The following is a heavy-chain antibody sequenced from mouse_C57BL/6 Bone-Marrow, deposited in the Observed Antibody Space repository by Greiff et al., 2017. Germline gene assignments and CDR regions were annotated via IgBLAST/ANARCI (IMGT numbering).Heavy chain of an antibody. CDR2: IDPENGDT. J-gene: IGHJ2*01. Sequence: EVKLVESGAELVRPGASVKLSCTASGFNFKDDYMHWVKQRPEQGLEWIGWIDPENGDTEYASKFQGKATITADTSSNTAYLQLSSLTSEDTAVYYCTTGTGTGFDYWGQGTTLTVSS. CDR3: TTGTGTGFDY. CDR1: GFNFKDDY. V-gene: IGHV14-4*01. D-gene: IGHD4-1*01.